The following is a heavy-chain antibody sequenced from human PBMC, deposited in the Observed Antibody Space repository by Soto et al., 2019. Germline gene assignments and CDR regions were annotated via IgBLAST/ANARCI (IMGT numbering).Heavy chain of an antibody. CDR1: GFTFSSYA. CDR3: AKDLIVDYYGSGSYYPHFDY. CDR2: ISGSGGST. Sequence: LRLSCAASGFTFSSYAMSWVRQAPGKGLEWVSAISGSGGSTYYADSVKGRFTISRDNSKNTLYLQMNSLRAEDTAVYYCAKDLIVDYYGSGSYYPHFDYWGQGTLVTVSS. D-gene: IGHD3-10*01. V-gene: IGHV3-23*01. J-gene: IGHJ4*02.